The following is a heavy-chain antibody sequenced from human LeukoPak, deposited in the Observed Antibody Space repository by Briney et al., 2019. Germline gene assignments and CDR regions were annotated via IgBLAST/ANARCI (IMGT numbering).Heavy chain of an antibody. V-gene: IGHV3-13*01. CDR3: ASARYCSSTSCYPLRWHYYYYYGMDV. D-gene: IGHD2-2*01. CDR2: IGTAGDT. CDR1: GFTFSSYD. J-gene: IGHJ6*02. Sequence: PGGSLRLSCAASGFTFSSYDMHWVRQATGKGLEWVSAIGTAGDTYYPGSVKGRFTISRENAKNSLYLQMNSLRAEDTAVYYCASARYCSSTSCYPLRWHYYYYYGMDVWGQGTTVTVSS.